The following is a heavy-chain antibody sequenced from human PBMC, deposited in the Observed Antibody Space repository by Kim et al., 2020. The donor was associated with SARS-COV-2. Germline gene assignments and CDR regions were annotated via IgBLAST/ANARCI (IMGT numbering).Heavy chain of an antibody. V-gene: IGHV4-39*01. Sequence: SETLSLTCTVSGGSISSSSYYWGWIRQPPGKGLEWIGSIYYSGSTYYNPSLKSRVTISVDTSKNQFSLKLSSVTAADTAVYYCARLTVPGRHGYYYYYYG. CDR3: ARLTVPGRHGYYYYYYG. J-gene: IGHJ6*01. CDR2: IYYSGST. D-gene: IGHD2-2*03. CDR1: GGSISSSSYY.